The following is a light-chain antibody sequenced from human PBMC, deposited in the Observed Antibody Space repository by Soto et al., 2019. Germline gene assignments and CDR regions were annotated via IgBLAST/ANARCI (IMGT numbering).Light chain of an antibody. CDR1: QTISSW. CDR3: QHYNSYSEA. Sequence: DIQMTQSPSTLSGSVGDRVTITCRTSQTISSWLAWYQQKPGKAPKLLIYKASTLKSVVPSRFSGSGSGTEFTLTISSLQPDDFATYYCQHYNSYSEAFGQGTKVEI. CDR2: KAS. J-gene: IGKJ1*01. V-gene: IGKV1-5*03.